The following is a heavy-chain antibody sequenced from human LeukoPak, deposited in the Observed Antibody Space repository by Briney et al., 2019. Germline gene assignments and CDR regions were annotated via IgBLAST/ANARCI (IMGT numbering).Heavy chain of an antibody. J-gene: IGHJ5*02. CDR3: ARDLRRFDP. D-gene: IGHD4-17*01. V-gene: IGHV4-4*07. Sequence: SETLSLTCTVSGGSINTYYWSWLRQPAGKGLEWIGRIYTSGSTNYNPSLKSRVTISIDKSKNQLSLKLSSVTAADTAVYYCARDLRRFDPWGQGTLVTVSS. CDR1: GGSINTYY. CDR2: IYTSGST.